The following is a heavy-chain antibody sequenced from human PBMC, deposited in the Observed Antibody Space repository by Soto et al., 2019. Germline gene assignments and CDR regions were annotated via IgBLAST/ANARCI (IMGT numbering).Heavy chain of an antibody. CDR2: IIPIFGTA. CDR1: GGTFSSYA. Sequence: GASVKVSCKASGGTFSSYAISWVRQAPGQGLEWMGGIIPIFGTANYAQKFQGRVTITADESTSTAYMELSSLRSEYTAVYYCARVYDYYYYGMDVWGQGTTVTVSS. J-gene: IGHJ6*02. D-gene: IGHD2-8*01. V-gene: IGHV1-69*13. CDR3: ARVYDYYYYGMDV.